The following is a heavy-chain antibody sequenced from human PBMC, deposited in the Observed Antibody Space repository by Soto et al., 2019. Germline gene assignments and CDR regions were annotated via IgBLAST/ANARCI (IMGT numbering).Heavy chain of an antibody. CDR3: ARFFGSGFDY. J-gene: IGHJ4*02. V-gene: IGHV3-48*01. CDR1: GFTFSTDS. CDR2: ISTSGATR. D-gene: IGHD6-19*01. Sequence: EVQLVESGGGLVQPGGSLRLSCVASGFTFSTDSMNWVRQAPGKGLEWVAHISTSGATRYYAYSVKGPFTSSRDNAKTSLYLQMASVRREDTAVDYCARFFGSGFDYWGQGTLVTVSS.